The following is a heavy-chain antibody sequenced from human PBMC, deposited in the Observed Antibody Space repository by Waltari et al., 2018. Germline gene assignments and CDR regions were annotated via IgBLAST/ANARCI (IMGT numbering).Heavy chain of an antibody. D-gene: IGHD3-10*01. CDR2: LIPMFGKP. CDR3: ARHPDSGNYYRGFEF. Sequence: ELVQSGPEVKKPGSSVKVSCTASGGTFTRGAVSWGRQAPGQGLEGMGGLIPMFGKPDYAQKFQGRVTISADESTSTDYMELSSLRSEDTAIYYCARHPDSGNYYRGFEFWGQGTLVSVSS. V-gene: IGHV1-69*01. J-gene: IGHJ4*02. CDR1: GGTFTRGA.